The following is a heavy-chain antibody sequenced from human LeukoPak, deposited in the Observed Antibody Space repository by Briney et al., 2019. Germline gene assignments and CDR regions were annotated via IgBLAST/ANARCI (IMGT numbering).Heavy chain of an antibody. CDR2: FSYDGYNK. J-gene: IGHJ4*02. CDR3: ARGSSGFYYVDY. CDR1: GFTFSSYA. Sequence: PGGSLRLSCAASGFTFSSYAMHWVRQAPGKGLEWVAVFSYDGYNKYYADSVKGRFTISRDTSKNTLYLEMNSLRAEDTAVYYCARGSSGFYYVDYWGQGTLLTVSS. D-gene: IGHD3-22*01. V-gene: IGHV3-30-3*01.